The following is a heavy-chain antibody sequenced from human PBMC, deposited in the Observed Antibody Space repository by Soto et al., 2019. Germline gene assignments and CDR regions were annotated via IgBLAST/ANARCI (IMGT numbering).Heavy chain of an antibody. D-gene: IGHD6-13*01. V-gene: IGHV3-74*01. J-gene: IGHJ6*02. CDR2: INSDGSST. Sequence: PGGSLRLSCAASGFTFSSYWMHWVRQAPGKGLVWVSRINSDGSSTSYADSVKGRFTISRDNAKNTLYLQMNSLRAEDTAVYYCARVAAAGIRADYYYYYGMDVWGQGTTVTVSS. CDR3: ARVAAAGIRADYYYYYGMDV. CDR1: GFTFSSYW.